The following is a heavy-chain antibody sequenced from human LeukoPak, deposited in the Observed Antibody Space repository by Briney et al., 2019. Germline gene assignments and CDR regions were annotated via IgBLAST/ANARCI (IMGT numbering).Heavy chain of an antibody. J-gene: IGHJ4*02. CDR2: INLNSGGT. CDR1: GYTFTGYY. V-gene: IGHV1-2*02. Sequence: ASVKVSCKASGYTFTGYYMHWVRQAPGRGLEWMGWINLNSGGTNYAQKFQGRVTMTRDTSISTAYMELSRLRSDDTAVYYCARDDALVPTGSFDFWGQGTLVTVSS. CDR3: ARDDALVPTGSFDF. D-gene: IGHD5-12*01.